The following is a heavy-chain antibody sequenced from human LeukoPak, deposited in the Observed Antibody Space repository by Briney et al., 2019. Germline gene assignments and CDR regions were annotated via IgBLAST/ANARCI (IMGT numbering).Heavy chain of an antibody. CDR1: GYTFPGYY. CDR2: INPKTGGT. CDR3: ARGSGSGWYAGELADS. V-gene: IGHV1-2*02. Sequence: ASVKVSCKASGYTFPGYYMRWVRQAPGQGLEWMGWINPKTGGTNSAQKFQGRVTMTRDTSISTAYMELSRLRSDDTAMYYCARGSGSGWYAGELADSWGQGTLVTVSS. J-gene: IGHJ4*02. D-gene: IGHD6-19*01.